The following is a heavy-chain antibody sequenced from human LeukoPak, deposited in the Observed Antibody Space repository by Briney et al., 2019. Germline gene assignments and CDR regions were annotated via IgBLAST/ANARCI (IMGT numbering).Heavy chain of an antibody. D-gene: IGHD6-19*01. V-gene: IGHV3-7*01. Sequence: PGGSLRLSCAASGFTFSSYEMNWVRQAPGKGLEWVANIKQDESEKYYVDSVKGRFTISRDNAKNSLYLQMNSLRAEDTAVYYCARDPAPNSSGWYYYFDYWGQGTLVTVSS. CDR3: ARDPAPNSSGWYYYFDY. CDR2: IKQDESEK. CDR1: GFTFSSYE. J-gene: IGHJ4*02.